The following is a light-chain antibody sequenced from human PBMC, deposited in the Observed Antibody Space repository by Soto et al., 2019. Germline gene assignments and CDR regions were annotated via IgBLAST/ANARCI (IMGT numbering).Light chain of an antibody. CDR1: QSISRW. V-gene: IGKV1-5*01. CDR2: DAS. CDR3: QQCYMGWT. J-gene: IGKJ1*01. Sequence: DIQMTQSPYTLSTSVGDRFSITGRASQSISRWLAWYQQKPGKAPKLLIYDASTLESGVPSRFSGTGSGTEFTFSITSLQPEDFGTYYCQQCYMGWTFGQGTKVDI.